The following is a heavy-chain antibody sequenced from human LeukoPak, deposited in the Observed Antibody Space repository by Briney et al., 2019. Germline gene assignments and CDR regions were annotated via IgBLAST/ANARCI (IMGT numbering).Heavy chain of an antibody. CDR2: IYTSGST. D-gene: IGHD4-23*01. CDR1: GGSISSYY. J-gene: IGHJ5*02. Sequence: PSETLSLTCTVSGGSISSYYWSWIRQPPGKGLEWIGYIYTSGSTNYNPSLKSRVTISVDTSKNQFSLKLSSVTAADTAVYYCARFGGSYSYGADYGGNSGDEFDPWGQGTLVTVSS. CDR3: ARFGGSYSYGADYGGNSGDEFDP. V-gene: IGHV4-4*09.